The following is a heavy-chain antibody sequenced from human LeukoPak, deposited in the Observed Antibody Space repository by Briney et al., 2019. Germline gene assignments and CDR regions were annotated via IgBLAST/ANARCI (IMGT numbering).Heavy chain of an antibody. V-gene: IGHV3-48*03. CDR1: GFTFSSYE. Sequence: PGGSLRLSCAASGFTFSSYEMNWVRQAPGKGLEWVSYISSSGSTIYYADSVKGRFTISRDNAKNSLYLQMNSLRAEDTAVYYCARERLGAFDIWGQGTMVTVSS. CDR3: ARERLGAFDI. J-gene: IGHJ3*02. CDR2: ISSSGSTI.